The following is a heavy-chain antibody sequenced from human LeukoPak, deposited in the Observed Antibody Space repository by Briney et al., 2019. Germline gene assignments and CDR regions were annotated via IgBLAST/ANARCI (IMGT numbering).Heavy chain of an antibody. D-gene: IGHD3-10*01. CDR1: GFTFDDYA. Sequence: PGRSLRLSCAASGFTFDDYAMHWVREAPGKGLGWVSGISGDGGSTYYADSVKGRFTISRDNSKTSLYLQMNSLRTEDTVLYDGAEDLYGSVGASLDYWGQGTLVTVSS. V-gene: IGHV3-43*02. CDR3: AEDLYGSVGASLDY. J-gene: IGHJ4*02. CDR2: ISGDGGST.